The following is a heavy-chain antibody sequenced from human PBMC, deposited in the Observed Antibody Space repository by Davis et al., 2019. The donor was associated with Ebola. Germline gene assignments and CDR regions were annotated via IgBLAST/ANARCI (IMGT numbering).Heavy chain of an antibody. J-gene: IGHJ4*02. CDR3: ARGGYYYDSSGYFHFDY. CDR2: ISSSGSTI. D-gene: IGHD3-22*01. V-gene: IGHV3-48*03. CDR1: GFTFSSYE. Sequence: PGGSLRLSCAASGFTFSSYEMNWVRQAPGKGLEWVSYISSSGSTIYYADSVKGRFTISRDNAKNSLYLQMNSLRAEDTAVYYCARGGYYYDSSGYFHFDYWGQGTLVTVSS.